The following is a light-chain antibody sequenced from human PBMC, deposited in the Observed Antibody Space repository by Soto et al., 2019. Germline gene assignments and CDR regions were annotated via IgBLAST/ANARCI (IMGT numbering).Light chain of an antibody. Sequence: DIQMTQSPSTLSASVGDRVTLTCRASQSVGSWLAWYQQKPGKAPKLLIYDASSLESGGPSRFSGSGSGTEFTLTIRSLQPDDFATYYCQQYNTYSPETFGQGTKVQIK. J-gene: IGKJ1*01. CDR3: QQYNTYSPET. CDR1: QSVGSW. V-gene: IGKV1-5*01. CDR2: DAS.